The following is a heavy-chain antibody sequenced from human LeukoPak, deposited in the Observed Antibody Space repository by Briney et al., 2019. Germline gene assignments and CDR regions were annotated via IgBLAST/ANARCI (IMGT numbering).Heavy chain of an antibody. CDR2: ISCGGGST. Sequence: GGSLRLSCAASGFTFSSYAMSWVRQAPGKGLQWVSAISCGGGSTYYADSVKGRFTISRDNSKNTLYLQMNSLRAEDTAVYYCAKAGDAAMVFDRWGQGTMVTVSS. CDR1: GFTFSSYA. CDR3: AKAGDAAMVFDR. J-gene: IGHJ4*02. V-gene: IGHV3-23*01. D-gene: IGHD5-18*01.